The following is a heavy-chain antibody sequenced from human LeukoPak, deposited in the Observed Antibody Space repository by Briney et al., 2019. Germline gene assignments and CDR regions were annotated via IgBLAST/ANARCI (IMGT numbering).Heavy chain of an antibody. CDR2: ISGSGGSK. V-gene: IGHV3-23*01. D-gene: IGHD6-13*01. J-gene: IGHJ4*02. CDR1: GFTFSSYA. CDR3: AKEAVAAAGPFDY. Sequence: GGSLRLSCAASGFTFSSYAMSWVRQAPGKGLEWVSSISGSGGSKYYADSVKGRFTISRDNSKSTLYLQMNSLRAEDTAIYYCAKEAVAAAGPFDYWGQGTLVTVSS.